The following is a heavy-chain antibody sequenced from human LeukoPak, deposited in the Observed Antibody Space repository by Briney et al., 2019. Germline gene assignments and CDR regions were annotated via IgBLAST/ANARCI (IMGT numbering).Heavy chain of an antibody. J-gene: IGHJ3*01. Sequence: ASVKVSCKASGYTFTSYYMHWVRQAPGQGLEWMGWIDPNNGGTNYAQKFQGRVTMTRDTSISTAYMEVSRLGSDDTAVYYCASLIVIMPAAHLDSFDVWGQGTMVSVSS. CDR3: ASLIVIMPAAHLDSFDV. CDR1: GYTFTSYY. D-gene: IGHD2-8*01. CDR2: IDPNNGGT. V-gene: IGHV1-2*02.